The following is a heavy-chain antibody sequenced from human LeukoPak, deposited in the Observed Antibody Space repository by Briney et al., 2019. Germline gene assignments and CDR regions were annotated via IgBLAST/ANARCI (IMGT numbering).Heavy chain of an antibody. Sequence: SSVKVSCKACGGTFSSYAISWVRQAPGQGLEWMGGIIPIFGTANYAQKFQGRVTITTDESTSTAYMELSSLRSEDTAVYYCAREAVSSGWYYFDYWGQGTLVTVSS. J-gene: IGHJ4*02. CDR1: GGTFSSYA. CDR2: IIPIFGTA. D-gene: IGHD6-19*01. V-gene: IGHV1-69*05. CDR3: AREAVSSGWYYFDY.